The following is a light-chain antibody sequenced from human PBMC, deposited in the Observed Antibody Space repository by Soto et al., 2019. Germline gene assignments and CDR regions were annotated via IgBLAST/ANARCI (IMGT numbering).Light chain of an antibody. V-gene: IGKV3-20*01. Sequence: EVLMTQYTDTLYVSPGQSLTLSCRVSQSLSDHLAWYQQKPGQGPRLLVYRASTRTLGMPDRFSGSGSGTDFTLTISRLEPEDFAVDYCQQHGTSPITFGQGTRLEN. CDR1: QSLSDH. J-gene: IGKJ5*01. CDR3: QQHGTSPIT. CDR2: RAS.